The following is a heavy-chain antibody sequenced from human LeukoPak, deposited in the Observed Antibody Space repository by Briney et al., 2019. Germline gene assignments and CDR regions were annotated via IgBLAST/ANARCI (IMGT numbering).Heavy chain of an antibody. CDR1: GYTFTGYY. V-gene: IGHV1-2*02. CDR3: ATARDRNSVYSSLDY. D-gene: IGHD5/OR15-5a*01. Sequence: ASVKVSCKASGYTFTGYYMHWVRQAPGQGLEWMGWINPNSGGTNYAQKFQGRVTMTRDTSISTAYMELTSLRSDDTAVYYCATARDRNSVYSSLDYWGQGTLVTVSS. CDR2: INPNSGGT. J-gene: IGHJ4*02.